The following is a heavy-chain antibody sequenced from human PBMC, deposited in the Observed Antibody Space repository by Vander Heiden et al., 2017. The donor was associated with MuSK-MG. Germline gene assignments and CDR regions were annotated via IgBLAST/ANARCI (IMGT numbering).Heavy chain of an antibody. J-gene: IGHJ4*02. D-gene: IGHD5-12*01. CDR2: IRSKGYGGTT. CDR3: TIETSSGYDY. V-gene: IGHV3-49*03. CDR1: GFTFGDYA. Sequence: EVQLVESGGDLVQPGRSLSLSCTASGFTFGDYAISWFRQAPGKGLEGVGFIRSKGYGGTTEYAASVKGRFTISRDDSKSIAYLQMSSLKTEDTAVYYCTIETSSGYDYWGEGTLVTVSS.